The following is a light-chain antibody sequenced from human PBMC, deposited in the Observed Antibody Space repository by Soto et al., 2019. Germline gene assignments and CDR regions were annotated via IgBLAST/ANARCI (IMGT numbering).Light chain of an antibody. Sequence: DIQMTQSPSTLSASVGERVASTCGAIQIMSSLLAWYQQRPGKSPKLLIYKASSLESGVTSRFSGSGSGTEFTLTISSLQPDDFATYYCQPYYSYLGTVGPGTRLEIK. V-gene: IGKV1-5*03. CDR3: QPYYSYLGT. J-gene: IGKJ5*01. CDR2: KAS. CDR1: QIMSSL.